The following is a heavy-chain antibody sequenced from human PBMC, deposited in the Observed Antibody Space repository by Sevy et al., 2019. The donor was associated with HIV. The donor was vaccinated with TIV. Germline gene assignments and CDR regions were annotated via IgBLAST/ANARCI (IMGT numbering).Heavy chain of an antibody. Sequence: GGSLRLSCAASGFSFSSYGMHWIRQAPGKGLEWVAVIWYDGSGKYYSDSVKGRFTISRDNSKNTLFLQMNSLRVEDTVIYYCAKGAGQYFFDYWGQGTLVTVSS. CDR1: GFSFSSYG. CDR2: IWYDGSGK. V-gene: IGHV3-33*06. J-gene: IGHJ4*02. D-gene: IGHD1-26*01. CDR3: AKGAGQYFFDY.